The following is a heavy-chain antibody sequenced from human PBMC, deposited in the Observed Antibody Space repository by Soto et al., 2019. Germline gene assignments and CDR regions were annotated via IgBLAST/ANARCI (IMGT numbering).Heavy chain of an antibody. D-gene: IGHD2-2*01. Sequence: GESLKISCKGSRYSFTSYWIGWVRQMPGKGLEWLGIIYPGDSDTRYSPSFQGQVTISADKSISTAYLQWSSLKASDTAMYYCARAGYCSSTSCQSGYYYYGMDVWGQGTTVTVSS. J-gene: IGHJ6*02. CDR2: IYPGDSDT. CDR1: RYSFTSYW. CDR3: ARAGYCSSTSCQSGYYYYGMDV. V-gene: IGHV5-51*01.